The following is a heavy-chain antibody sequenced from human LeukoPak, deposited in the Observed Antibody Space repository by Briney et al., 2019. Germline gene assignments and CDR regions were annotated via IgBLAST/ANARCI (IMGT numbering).Heavy chain of an antibody. Sequence: ASVKVSCKASGYTFTSYAMNWVRQAPGQGLEWMGWINTNTGNPTYAQGFTGRFVLSLDTSVSTAYLQITSLKAEDTAVYYCARGGLYNWNRDWFDPWGQGTLVTVSS. J-gene: IGHJ5*02. CDR2: INTNTGNP. CDR1: GYTFTSYA. D-gene: IGHD1-20*01. V-gene: IGHV7-4-1*02. CDR3: ARGGLYNWNRDWFDP.